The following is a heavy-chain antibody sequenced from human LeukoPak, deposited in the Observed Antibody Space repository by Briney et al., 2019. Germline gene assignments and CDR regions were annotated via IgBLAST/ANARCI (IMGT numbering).Heavy chain of an antibody. D-gene: IGHD4-17*01. CDR1: GGTFSSYA. Sequence: VKVSCKASGGTFSSYAISWVRQAPGQGLEWMGGIIPIFGTANYAQEFQGRVTITADESTSTAYMELSSLRSEDTAVYYCARDGPPGDYILRYWGQGTLVTVSS. CDR3: ARDGPPGDYILRY. V-gene: IGHV1-69*13. J-gene: IGHJ4*02. CDR2: IIPIFGTA.